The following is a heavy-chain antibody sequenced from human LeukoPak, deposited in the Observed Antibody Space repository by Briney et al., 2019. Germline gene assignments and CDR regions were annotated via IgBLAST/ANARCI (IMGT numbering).Heavy chain of an antibody. V-gene: IGHV4-39*01. CDR2: IYYSGST. Sequence: SETLSLTCTVSGGSISSSSYYWGWIRQPPGKGLEWIGSIYYSGSTYYNPSLKSRVTISVDTSKNQFSLKLSSVTAADTAVCYCARASDGSGTNYYYGMDVWGQGTTVTVSS. CDR1: GGSISSSSYY. CDR3: ARASDGSGTNYYYGMDV. J-gene: IGHJ6*02. D-gene: IGHD3-10*01.